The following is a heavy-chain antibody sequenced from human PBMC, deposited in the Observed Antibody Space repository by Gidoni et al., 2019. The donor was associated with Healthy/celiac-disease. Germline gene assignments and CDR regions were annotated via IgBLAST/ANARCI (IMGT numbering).Heavy chain of an antibody. Sequence: EVQLVESGGGLVKPGGSLRLSCAASGFTFSSYSMNWVRQAPGKGLGWVSSISSSSSYIYYADSVKGRFTISRDNAKNSLYLQMNSLRAEDTAVYYCARDLNGLFDYWGQGTLVTVSS. D-gene: IGHD6-19*01. J-gene: IGHJ4*02. V-gene: IGHV3-21*01. CDR2: ISSSSSYI. CDR3: ARDLNGLFDY. CDR1: GFTFSSYS.